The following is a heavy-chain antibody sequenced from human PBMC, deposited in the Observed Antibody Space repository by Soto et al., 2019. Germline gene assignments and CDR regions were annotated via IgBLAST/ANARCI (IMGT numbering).Heavy chain of an antibody. CDR3: ARLFGYYDSSGYSDY. CDR2: IYYSGST. Sequence: SETLCLTCTVAGGSISSYDGSWIRQPPRKGLEWIGYIYYSGSTNYNPSLKSRVTISVDKSKTQSSLKLSSVTAADTAVYYCARLFGYYDSSGYSDYWGQGTLVTVPQ. J-gene: IGHJ4*02. V-gene: IGHV4-59*08. CDR1: GGSISSYD. D-gene: IGHD3-22*01.